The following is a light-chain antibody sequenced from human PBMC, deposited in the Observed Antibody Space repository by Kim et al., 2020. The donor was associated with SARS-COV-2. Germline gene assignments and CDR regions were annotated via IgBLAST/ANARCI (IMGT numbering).Light chain of an antibody. CDR3: QQYNYWPPGT. CDR2: NAS. J-gene: IGKJ2*01. CDR1: QGVSRN. Sequence: VSPGDRATLSCRASQGVSRNLAWYQQKLGQAPSLLIYNASTRAAGLPARFSGSGSGTEFTLTISSLQSEDFGLYFCQQYNYWPPGTFGQGTKLEI. V-gene: IGKV3-15*01.